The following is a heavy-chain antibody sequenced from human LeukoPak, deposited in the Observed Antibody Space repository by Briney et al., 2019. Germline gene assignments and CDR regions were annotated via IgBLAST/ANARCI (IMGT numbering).Heavy chain of an antibody. CDR2: INPNSGGT. D-gene: IGHD2-15*01. J-gene: IGHJ4*02. CDR1: GYTFTGYY. CDR3: ASLLGYCSGGSCSPYYFDY. Sequence: APVKVSCKASGYTFTGYYMHWVRQAPGQGLEWMGWINPNSGGTNYAQKFQGRATMTRDTSISTAYMELSRLRSDDTAVYYCASLLGYCSGGSCSPYYFDYWGQGTLVTVSS. V-gene: IGHV1-2*02.